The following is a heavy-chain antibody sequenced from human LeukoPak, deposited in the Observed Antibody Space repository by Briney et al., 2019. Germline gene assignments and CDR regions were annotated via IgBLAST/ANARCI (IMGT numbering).Heavy chain of an antibody. J-gene: IGHJ3*02. Sequence: GASVKVSCNASGGTFSSYAISWVRQAPGQGLEWMGGIIPIFGTANYAQKFQGRVTITTDESTSTAYMELSSLRSEDTAVYYCARDLFSGLAAAHPDDAFDIWGQGTMVTVSS. CDR3: ARDLFSGLAAAHPDDAFDI. D-gene: IGHD6-13*01. CDR1: GGTFSSYA. V-gene: IGHV1-69*05. CDR2: IIPIFGTA.